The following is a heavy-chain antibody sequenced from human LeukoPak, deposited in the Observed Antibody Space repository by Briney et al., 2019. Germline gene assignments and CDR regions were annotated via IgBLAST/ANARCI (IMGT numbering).Heavy chain of an antibody. CDR3: ARLTGYSSESWFDP. CDR1: GGSISSYY. D-gene: IGHD3-9*01. CDR2: IYYSGST. Sequence: SETLSLTCTVSGGSISSYYWSWIRQPPGKGLEWIGYIYYSGSTNYKSSLKSRVTISVDTSKNQFSLKLSSVTAANTAVYYCARLTGYSSESWFDPWGQGTLVTVSS. J-gene: IGHJ5*02. V-gene: IGHV4-59*01.